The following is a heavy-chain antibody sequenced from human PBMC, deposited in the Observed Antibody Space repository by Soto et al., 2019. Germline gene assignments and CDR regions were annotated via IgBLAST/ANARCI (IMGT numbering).Heavy chain of an antibody. CDR3: ARSRGSGMDV. V-gene: IGHV4-34*01. J-gene: IGHJ6*02. CDR2: INHSGST. CDR1: GGSFSGYY. D-gene: IGHD1-26*01. Sequence: PSETLSLTCAVYGGSFSGYYRSWIRQPPGKGLEWIGEINHSGSTNYNPSLKSRVTISVDTSKNQFSLKLSSVTAADTAVYYCARSRGSGMDVWGQGTTVTVSS.